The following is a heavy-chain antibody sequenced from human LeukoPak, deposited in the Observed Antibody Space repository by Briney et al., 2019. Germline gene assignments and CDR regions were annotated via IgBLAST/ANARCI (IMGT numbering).Heavy chain of an antibody. CDR2: ISAGGDIT. CDR3: AKESPQFDY. V-gene: IGHV3-23*01. CDR1: GFTFSSYA. J-gene: IGHJ4*02. Sequence: GGSLRLSCTASGFTFSSYAMSWVRQAPGKGLEWISSISAGGDITHYADSMQGRSTISRDNSKNTLYLQMNSLRAEDTAVYYCAKESPQFDYWGQGTLVTVSS.